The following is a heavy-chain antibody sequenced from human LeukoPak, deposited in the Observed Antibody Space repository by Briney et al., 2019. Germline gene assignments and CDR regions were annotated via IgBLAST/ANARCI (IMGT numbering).Heavy chain of an antibody. Sequence: GGSLRFSCAASGFTFSNYSMSWVRQAPGKGLEWVSVFSGSGGTTYYADSVRGRFTISRDNSKNTLYLQMNSLRAEDTAVYYCAKDRGYCSGTSCPLVFDYWGQGTLVTVSS. V-gene: IGHV3-23*01. D-gene: IGHD2-15*01. CDR1: GFTFSNYS. CDR3: AKDRGYCSGTSCPLVFDY. CDR2: FSGSGGTT. J-gene: IGHJ4*02.